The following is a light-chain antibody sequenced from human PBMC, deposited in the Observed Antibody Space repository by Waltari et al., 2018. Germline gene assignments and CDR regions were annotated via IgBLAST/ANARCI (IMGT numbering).Light chain of an antibody. CDR1: SSDVGGYNS. CDR2: DVS. V-gene: IGLV2-11*01. CDR3: CSYAGSYTYWV. Sequence: QSALTQPRSVSGSPGQSVTISCTGTSSDVGGYNSVPWYQQHPGKAPKRMSYDVSKRPSGVPDRFSGSKSGNTASLTISGLQAEDEADYYCCSYAGSYTYWVFGGGTKLTVL. J-gene: IGLJ3*02.